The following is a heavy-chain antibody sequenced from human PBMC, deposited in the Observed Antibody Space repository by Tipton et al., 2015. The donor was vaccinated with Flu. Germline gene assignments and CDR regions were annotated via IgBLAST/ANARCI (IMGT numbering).Heavy chain of an antibody. CDR2: ISYDGKKI. Sequence: SLRLSCVASGFTFSQYAVHWVRQAPGKGLEWVAVISYDGKKIYSADSAKGRFTISRDNSKNTLFLQMNSLRPEDTAVYYYARDFEWFCINGHCSRGLGPWGRGTLVTVSS. V-gene: IGHV3-30*04. J-gene: IGHJ5*02. CDR3: ARDFEWFCINGHCSRGLGP. D-gene: IGHD2-8*01. CDR1: GFTFSQYA.